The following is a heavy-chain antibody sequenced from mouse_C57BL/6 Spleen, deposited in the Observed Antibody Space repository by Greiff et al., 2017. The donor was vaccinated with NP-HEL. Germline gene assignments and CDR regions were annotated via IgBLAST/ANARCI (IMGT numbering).Heavy chain of an antibody. CDR3: ARDRDYYGSSSFAY. D-gene: IGHD1-1*01. J-gene: IGHJ3*01. Sequence: EVQGVESGGGLVKPGGSLKLSCAASGFTFSSYAMSWVRQTPEKRLEWVATISDGGSYTYYPANVKGRFTISRDNAKNNLYLQMSHLKSEDTAMYYCARDRDYYGSSSFAYWGQGTLVTVSA. CDR1: GFTFSSYA. V-gene: IGHV5-4*01. CDR2: ISDGGSYT.